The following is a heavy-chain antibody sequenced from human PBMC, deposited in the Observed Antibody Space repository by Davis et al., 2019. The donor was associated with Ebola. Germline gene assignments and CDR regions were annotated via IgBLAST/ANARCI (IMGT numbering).Heavy chain of an antibody. J-gene: IGHJ6*02. V-gene: IGHV1-18*01. CDR2: ISTYNGNT. D-gene: IGHD2-15*01. Sequence: ASVKVSCKASGYTFTSYGISWVRQAPGQGLEWMGWISTYNGNTNYAQKLQGRVTMTTDTSTSTAYMEMRSLRSDDTAVYYCARVQVVVVAATHFGMDVWGQGTTVTVSS. CDR3: ARVQVVVVAATHFGMDV. CDR1: GYTFTSYG.